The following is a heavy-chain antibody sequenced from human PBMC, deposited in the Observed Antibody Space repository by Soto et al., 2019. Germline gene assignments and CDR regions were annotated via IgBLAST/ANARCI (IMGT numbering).Heavy chain of an antibody. CDR3: AKDRSYGSGSYFDY. J-gene: IGHJ4*02. V-gene: IGHV3-30*18. D-gene: IGHD3-10*01. CDR2: ISYDGSNK. Sequence: GGSLRLSCAASGFTFSSYGMHWVRQAPGKGLEWVAVISYDGSNKYYADSVKGRFTISRDNSKNTLYLQMNSLRAEDTAVYYCAKDRSYGSGSYFDYWGQGTLVTVSS. CDR1: GFTFSSYG.